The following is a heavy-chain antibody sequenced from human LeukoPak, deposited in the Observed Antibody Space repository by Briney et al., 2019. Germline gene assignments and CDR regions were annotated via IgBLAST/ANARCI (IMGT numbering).Heavy chain of an antibody. CDR1: GYSFTSYW. V-gene: IGHV5-51*01. CDR3: ARLHTLYSSSTLDAFDI. J-gene: IGHJ3*02. CDR2: IYPGDSDT. Sequence: GESLKISCKCSGYSFTSYWIGWVRQMPGKGLEWMGIIYPGDSDTRYSPSFQGQVTISADKSISTAYLQWSSLKASDTATYYCARLHTLYSSSTLDAFDIWGQGTMVTVSS. D-gene: IGHD6-6*01.